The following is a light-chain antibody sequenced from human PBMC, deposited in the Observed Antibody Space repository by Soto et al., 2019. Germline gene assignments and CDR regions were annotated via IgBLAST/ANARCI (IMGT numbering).Light chain of an antibody. CDR2: DVT. J-gene: IGLJ2*01. CDR3: SSYTSSSTSVV. V-gene: IGLV2-14*01. Sequence: QSALTQPASVSGSPGQSITISCTGTGSDVGTYNYVSWYQQHPGKAPKLMIYDVTNRPSGVSDRFSGSKSGNTASLTISGLQAEDEDDYSCSSYTSSSTSVVFGGGTKVTVL. CDR1: GSDVGTYNY.